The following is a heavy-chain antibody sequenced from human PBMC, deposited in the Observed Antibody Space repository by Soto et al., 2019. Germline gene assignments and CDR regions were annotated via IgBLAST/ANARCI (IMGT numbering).Heavy chain of an antibody. Sequence: GGSLRLSCAASGFTFSSYWMHWVRQAPGKGLVWVSRINSDGSSTSYADSVKGRFTISRDNAKNTLYLQMNSLRAEDTAVYYCARGHDFWSGYYPSIGYWGQGTLVTVSS. V-gene: IGHV3-74*01. D-gene: IGHD3-3*01. CDR3: ARGHDFWSGYYPSIGY. CDR1: GFTFSSYW. CDR2: INSDGSST. J-gene: IGHJ4*02.